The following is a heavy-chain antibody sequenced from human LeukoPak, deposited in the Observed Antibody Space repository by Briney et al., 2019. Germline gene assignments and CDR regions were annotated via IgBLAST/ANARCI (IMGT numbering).Heavy chain of an antibody. D-gene: IGHD3-22*01. CDR2: INPNSGGT. CDR3: AIDSSGYYYFDY. V-gene: IGHV1-2*02. J-gene: IGHJ4*02. Sequence: ALVKVSCKASGYTFTGYYLHWVRQAPGQGLEWMGWINPNSGGTNYAQKFQGRVTMTRDTSISTAYMELSRLRSDDTAVYYCAIDSSGYYYFDYWDQVTLVTVSS. CDR1: GYTFTGYY.